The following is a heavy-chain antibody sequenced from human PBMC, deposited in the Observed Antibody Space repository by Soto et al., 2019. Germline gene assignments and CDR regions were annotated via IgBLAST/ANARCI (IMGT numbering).Heavy chain of an antibody. D-gene: IGHD4-17*01. CDR1: GGSISSGDYY. CDR3: AREGDYGVRGY. CDR2: IYYSGST. V-gene: IGHV4-30-4*01. Sequence: QVQLQESGPGLVKPSQTLSLTCTVSGGSISSGDYYWSWIRQPPGKGLEWIGYIYYSGSTYYNPSLKRXXTXSXXTSKNQFSLKLSSVTAADTAVYYCAREGDYGVRGYWGQGTLVTVSS. J-gene: IGHJ4*02.